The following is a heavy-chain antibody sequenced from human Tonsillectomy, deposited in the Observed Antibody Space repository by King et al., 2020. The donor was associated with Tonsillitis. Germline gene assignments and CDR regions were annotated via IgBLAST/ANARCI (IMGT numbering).Heavy chain of an antibody. V-gene: IGHV1-18*01. CDR1: GYIFTSSD. Sequence: VQLVESGAEVKKPGASVKVSCKASGYIFTSSDISWVRQAPGQGLEWMGWISADNGHINYAQKLQGRVTMTTDTSTSTAYMELRSLRSDDTAVYYCARGLVRGVILDYFDYWGQGTLVTVSS. J-gene: IGHJ4*02. CDR3: ARGLVRGVILDYFDY. CDR2: ISADNGHI. D-gene: IGHD3-10*01.